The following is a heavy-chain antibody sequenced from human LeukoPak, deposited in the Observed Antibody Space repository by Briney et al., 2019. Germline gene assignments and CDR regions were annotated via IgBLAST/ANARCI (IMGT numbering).Heavy chain of an antibody. J-gene: IGHJ5*02. D-gene: IGHD2-15*01. CDR2: SYSGGNA. CDR1: GASTSAYY. V-gene: IGHV4-4*08. CDR3: ARHASDCSAGSCYSYFDP. Sequence: PSETLSLTCTVSGASTSAYYWSWIRQPPGKGLEWIGYSYSGGNANYNPSLKSRVTKSVDTSKNQFPLKLNSVTAADTAVYYCARHASDCSAGSCYSYFDPWGQGTLVTVSS.